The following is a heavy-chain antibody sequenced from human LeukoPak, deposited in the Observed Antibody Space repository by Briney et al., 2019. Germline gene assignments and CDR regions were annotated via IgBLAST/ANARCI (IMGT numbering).Heavy chain of an antibody. D-gene: IGHD3-3*01. J-gene: IGHJ6*03. CDR3: ARCRHKYHFWRGYYSAPGAYYYYMDV. CDR1: GGSISSYY. V-gene: IGHV4-59*01. CDR2: IYYSGST. Sequence: SETLSLTCTVSGGSISSYYWSWIRQPPGKGLEWIGYIYYSGSTNYNPSLKSRVTISVDTSKNQVSLKLSSVTAADTAVYYCARCRHKYHFWRGYYSAPGAYYYYMDVWGKGTTVTVSS.